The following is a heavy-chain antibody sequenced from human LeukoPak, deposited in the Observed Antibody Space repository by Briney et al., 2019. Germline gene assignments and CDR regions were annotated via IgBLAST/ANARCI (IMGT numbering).Heavy chain of an antibody. CDR2: ISFDGSNT. J-gene: IGHJ4*02. V-gene: IGHV3-30*04. D-gene: IGHD3-22*01. CDR1: GFTFSTST. CDR3: ARDPFDSSDYPGAY. Sequence: GGSLRLSCVASGFTFSTSTMHWFRQSPGEGLEWVAVISFDGSNTYHADSVRGRFTISRDNSKSTLYLQMSSLKVEDTAVYYCARDPFDSSDYPGAYWGQGILVTVSS.